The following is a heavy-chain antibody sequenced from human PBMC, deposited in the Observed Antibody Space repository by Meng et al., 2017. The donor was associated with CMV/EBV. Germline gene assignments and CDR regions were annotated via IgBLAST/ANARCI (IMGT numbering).Heavy chain of an antibody. J-gene: IGHJ4*02. D-gene: IGHD3-10*01. V-gene: IGHV3-53*01. CDR1: GFTVGSNY. CDR3: ARDMGL. Sequence: GGSLRLAWEASGFTVGSNYMSWGRRAPGKGLEWVSVIYSGGSTYYADSVKGRFTISRDNSKNTLYLQMNSLRAEDTAVYYCARDMGLWGQGTLVTVSS. CDR2: IYSGGST.